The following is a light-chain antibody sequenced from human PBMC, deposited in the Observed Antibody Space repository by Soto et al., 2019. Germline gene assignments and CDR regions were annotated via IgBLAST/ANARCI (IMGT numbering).Light chain of an antibody. V-gene: IGLV1-40*01. CDR3: QSYDRTLSGCV. J-gene: IGLJ1*01. Sequence: QSVLTQPPSVSGAPGQRVTISCTGSSSNIGAGYDVNWYQQLPGTAPKLLIYGHTNRPSGVPDQSSGSKSCSSASLAITGLQAEDEADYYCQSYDRTLSGCVFGTGTKVTVL. CDR2: GHT. CDR1: SSNIGAGYD.